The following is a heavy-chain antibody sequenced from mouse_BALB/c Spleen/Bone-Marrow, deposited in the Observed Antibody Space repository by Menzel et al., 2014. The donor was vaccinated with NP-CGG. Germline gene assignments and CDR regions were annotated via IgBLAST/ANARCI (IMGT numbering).Heavy chain of an antibody. V-gene: IGHV7-3*02. CDR3: ARDRNYDINWYFDV. Sequence: EVQLVESGGGLVQPGGSLRLSCATSGFTFTDYYMSWVRQSPGKALEWLGFIRNKANGYTTEYSASVKGRFTISRDNSQSILYLQMNILRTEDSATYYCARDRNYDINWYFDVWGAGTTVTVSS. CDR1: GFTFTDYY. J-gene: IGHJ1*01. D-gene: IGHD1-1*01. CDR2: IRNKANGYTT.